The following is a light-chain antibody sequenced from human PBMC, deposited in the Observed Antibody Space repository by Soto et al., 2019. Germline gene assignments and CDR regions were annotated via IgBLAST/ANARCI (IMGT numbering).Light chain of an antibody. CDR2: AAS. CDR1: QTINNNF. Sequence: EIVMTQSPGTLSLSPGERATLSCRASQTINNNFLGWYQQKPGQPPRLLIFAASRRATGIPDRFSGSGSGTDFTLTISRVEPGDFGVYYCQQYGSSPPYTFGLGTKLEIK. J-gene: IGKJ2*01. CDR3: QQYGSSPPYT. V-gene: IGKV3-20*01.